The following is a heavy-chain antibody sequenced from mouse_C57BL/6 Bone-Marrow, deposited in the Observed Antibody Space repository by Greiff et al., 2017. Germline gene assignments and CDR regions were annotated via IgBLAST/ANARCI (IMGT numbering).Heavy chain of an antibody. CDR1: GFTFSSYA. V-gene: IGHV5-4*01. Sequence: EVQVVESGGGLVKPGGSLKLSCAASGFTFSSYAMSWVRQTQEKRLEWVATISDGGSYTYYPDNVKGRCTISRDNAKNNLYLQMSHLKSEDTAMYYCARGVYFDYWGQGTTLTVSS. CDR2: ISDGGSYT. J-gene: IGHJ2*01. CDR3: ARGVYFDY.